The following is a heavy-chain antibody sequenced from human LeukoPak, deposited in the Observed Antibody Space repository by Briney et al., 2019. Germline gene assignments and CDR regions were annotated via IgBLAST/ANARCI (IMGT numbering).Heavy chain of an antibody. V-gene: IGHV1-69*04. CDR1: GGTFSSYA. CDR2: IIPILGIA. J-gene: IGHJ4*02. CDR3: ARDWTPPEVSTLDY. D-gene: IGHD1-14*01. Sequence: GSSVKVSCKAPGGTFSSYAISWVRQAPGQGLEWMGRIIPILGIANYAQKFQGRVTITADKSTSTAYMELSSLRSEDTAVYYCARDWTPPEVSTLDYWGQGTLVTVSS.